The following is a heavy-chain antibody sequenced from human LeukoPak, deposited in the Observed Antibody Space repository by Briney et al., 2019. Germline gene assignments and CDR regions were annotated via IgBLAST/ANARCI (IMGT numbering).Heavy chain of an antibody. D-gene: IGHD1/OR15-1a*01. CDR2: IYYSGRT. J-gene: IGHJ6*02. CDR1: GASVSSSYYY. V-gene: IGHV4-39*07. CDR3: ARQLEQPGNYYYGMDV. Sequence: PSETLSLTCTVSGASVSSSYYYWVWIRQPPGKGLQWIGSIYYSGRTYFNPSLKSRVTISADTSKNQFSLKLRSVTAADTAVYYCARQLEQPGNYYYGMDVWGQGTTVTVSS.